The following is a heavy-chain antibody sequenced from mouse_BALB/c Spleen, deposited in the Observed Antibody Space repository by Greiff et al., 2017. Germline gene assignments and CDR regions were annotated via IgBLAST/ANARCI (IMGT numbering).Heavy chain of an antibody. CDR3: ARDQGNGNSYYAMDY. J-gene: IGHJ4*01. CDR1: GFSLTSYG. D-gene: IGHD2-1*01. V-gene: IGHV2-9*02. Sequence: VQRVESGPGLVAPSQSLSITCTVSGFSLTSYGVHWVRQPPGKGLEWLGVIWAGGSTNYNSALMSRLSISKDNSKSQVFLKMNSLQTDDTAMYYCARDQGNGNSYYAMDYWGQGTSVTVSS. CDR2: IWAGGST.